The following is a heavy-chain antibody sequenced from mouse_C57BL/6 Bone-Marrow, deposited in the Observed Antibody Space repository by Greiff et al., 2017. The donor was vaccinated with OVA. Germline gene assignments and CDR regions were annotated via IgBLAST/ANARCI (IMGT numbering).Heavy chain of an antibody. V-gene: IGHV5-15*01. CDR3: ARHSNLYYYAMDY. J-gene: IGHJ4*01. CDR1: GFTFSDYG. CDR2: ISNLAYSI. Sequence: EVKLVESGGGLVQPGGSLKLSCAASGFTFSDYGMAWVRQAPRKGPEWVAFISNLAYSIYYADTVTGRFTISRENAKNTLYLAMSSLRSEDTAMYYCARHSNLYYYAMDYWGQGTSVTVSS. D-gene: IGHD2-5*01.